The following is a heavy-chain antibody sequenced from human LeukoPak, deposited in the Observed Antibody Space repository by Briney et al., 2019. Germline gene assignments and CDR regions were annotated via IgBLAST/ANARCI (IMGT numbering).Heavy chain of an antibody. D-gene: IGHD5-18*01. CDR2: IHPSGSST. CDR3: ARMDMDIAMVTNYPDH. J-gene: IGHJ4*02. V-gene: IGHV1-46*01. Sequence: ASVKISCKASAYTFTSQYMHWVRQAPGQWLEWMGVIHPSGSSTNYAQKFQGRVTMTKDTSTSTVYIELNSLRSEDTAVYYCARMDMDIAMVTNYPDHWGQGTLVTVSS. CDR1: AYTFTSQY.